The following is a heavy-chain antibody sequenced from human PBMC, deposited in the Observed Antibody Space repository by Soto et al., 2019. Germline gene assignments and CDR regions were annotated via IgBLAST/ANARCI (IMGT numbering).Heavy chain of an antibody. CDR2: IYYSGST. V-gene: IGHV4-59*01. CDR3: ARWNDGVYFDY. CDR1: GGSISSYY. J-gene: IGHJ4*02. D-gene: IGHD1-1*01. Sequence: SETLSLTCTVSGGSISSYYWSWIRQPPGKGLEWIGYIYYSGSTNYNPSLKSRVTISVDTSKNQFSLKLSSVTAADTAVYYCARWNDGVYFDYWGQGTLVTVSS.